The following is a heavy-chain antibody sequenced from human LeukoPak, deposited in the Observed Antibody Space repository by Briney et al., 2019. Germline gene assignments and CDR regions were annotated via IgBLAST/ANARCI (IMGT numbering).Heavy chain of an antibody. Sequence: GGSLRLSCAASGFTFSSYSMNWVRQAPGKGLEWVSSISSSSSYIYYADSVKGRFTISRDNAKNSLYLQMNSLRAEDTAVYYCARALGEDTAMVDPYYFDYWGQGTLVTVSS. J-gene: IGHJ4*02. CDR1: GFTFSSYS. V-gene: IGHV3-21*01. CDR2: ISSSSSYI. D-gene: IGHD5-18*01. CDR3: ARALGEDTAMVDPYYFDY.